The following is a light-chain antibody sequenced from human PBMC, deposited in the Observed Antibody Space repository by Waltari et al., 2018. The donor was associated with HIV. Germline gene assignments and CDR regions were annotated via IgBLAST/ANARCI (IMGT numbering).Light chain of an antibody. CDR2: KAY. CDR1: QSINSW. CDR3: QQDNSYTWT. V-gene: IGKV1-5*03. Sequence: IHTTHTLSIFTASVGDRLTFTCRASQSINSWLAWYQQKPGKAPKLLIYKAYSLESGVPSRFSGSGSGTEFTLTISSLQPDDFATYYCQQDNSYTWTFGQGTKVEI. J-gene: IGKJ1*01.